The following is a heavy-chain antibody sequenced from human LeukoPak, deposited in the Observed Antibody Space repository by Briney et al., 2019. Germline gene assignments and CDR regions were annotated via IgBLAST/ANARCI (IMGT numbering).Heavy chain of an antibody. V-gene: IGHV1-46*01. CDR2: INPSGGST. D-gene: IGHD6-19*01. J-gene: IGHJ4*02. CDR1: GYTFTSYY. CDR3: AREGPAQWLFLTYQLDY. Sequence: ASVKVSCKASGYTFTSYYMHWVRQAPGQGLEWMGIINPSGGSTSYAQKFQGRVTMTRDTSTSTVYMELSSLRAEDTAVYYCAREGPAQWLFLTYQLDYWGQGTLVTVSS.